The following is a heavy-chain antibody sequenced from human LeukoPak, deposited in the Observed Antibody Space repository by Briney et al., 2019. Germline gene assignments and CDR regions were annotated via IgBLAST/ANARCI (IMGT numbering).Heavy chain of an antibody. Sequence: GGSLRLSCAASGFTFSSYAMSWVRQAPGKGLEWVSVIYSGGSTYYADSVKGRFTISRDNSKNTLYLQMNSLRAEDTAVYYCASIVTTVIAFDYWGQGTLVTVSS. J-gene: IGHJ4*02. CDR3: ASIVTTVIAFDY. CDR2: IYSGGST. V-gene: IGHV3-66*01. CDR1: GFTFSSYA. D-gene: IGHD4-17*01.